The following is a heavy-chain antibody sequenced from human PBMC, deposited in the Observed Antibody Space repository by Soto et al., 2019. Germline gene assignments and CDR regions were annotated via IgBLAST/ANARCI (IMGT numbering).Heavy chain of an antibody. Sequence: QVQLVESGGGVVQPGRSLRLSCEASGFSFNSYGMHWVRQAPGKGLQWVAIISYDGSNEYYADSVKGRFTISRDNSKNTLYLQMNSLRPEDTAVYYCAKDRVLDRLWSGYYAVALDFWGQGTLVTVSS. CDR3: AKDRVLDRLWSGYYAVALDF. D-gene: IGHD3-3*01. CDR2: ISYDGSNE. V-gene: IGHV3-30*18. J-gene: IGHJ4*02. CDR1: GFSFNSYG.